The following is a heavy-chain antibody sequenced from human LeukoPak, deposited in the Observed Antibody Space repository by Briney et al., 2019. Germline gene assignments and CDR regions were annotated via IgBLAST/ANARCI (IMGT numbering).Heavy chain of an antibody. CDR3: ARIDPLGFFDQ. CDR2: IFYSGHS. D-gene: IGHD6-25*01. V-gene: IGHV4-59*12. J-gene: IGHJ4*02. Sequence: PSETLSLTCSVSGGFNSRYYWSWVRQPLGKGLEWLGHIFYSGHSNYNASLTSRIRMSVDTSKAQFSLELASVIAADTAVYYCARIDPLGFFDQWGPGILVTASS. CDR1: GGFNSRYY.